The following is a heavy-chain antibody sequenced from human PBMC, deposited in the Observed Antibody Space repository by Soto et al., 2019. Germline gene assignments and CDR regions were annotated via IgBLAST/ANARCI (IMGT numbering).Heavy chain of an antibody. V-gene: IGHV4-31*01. D-gene: IGHD3-10*01. Sequence: QVQLQESGPGLVKPSQTLSLTCTVSGGSISIGGCYWSWIRQHPGKGLEWIGYIYYSGSTYYNPSLKCLVTISVDTSKNHLSLKLSSMTAADPAVYYCARSRPGSLNPVLDYWGQGTLVTVSS. CDR3: ARSRPGSLNPVLDY. J-gene: IGHJ4*02. CDR2: IYYSGST. CDR1: GGSISIGGCY.